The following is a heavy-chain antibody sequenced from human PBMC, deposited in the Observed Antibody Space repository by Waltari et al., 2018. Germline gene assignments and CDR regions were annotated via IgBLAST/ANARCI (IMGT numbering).Heavy chain of an antibody. V-gene: IGHV4-59*08. D-gene: IGHD6-19*01. Sequence: QVHLQESGPGLVKSSETLSLTCTVSGVSVSGYFWNWIRQAPGKGPEWIGYIRHTGDTKQNPSLKSRVTMSVDTSRNDFSLRLSSVTAADTAVYYCALWESGWRAFRFWGQGTLGTVSS. CDR2: IRHTGDT. CDR3: ALWESGWRAFRF. CDR1: GVSVSGYF. J-gene: IGHJ4*03.